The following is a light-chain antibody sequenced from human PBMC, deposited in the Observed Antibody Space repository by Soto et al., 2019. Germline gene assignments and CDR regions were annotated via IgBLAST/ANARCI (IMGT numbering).Light chain of an antibody. CDR2: AAS. CDR1: QGISSS. J-gene: IGKJ3*01. Sequence: SASIGDRVTITCRASQGISSSLAWYQQKPGKAPNLLIHAASSLQSGVPSRFSGSGSGTDFTLTISSLQPEDFAVYYCQQYNNWPFTFGPGTKVDIK. V-gene: IGKV1D-13*01. CDR3: QQYNNWPFT.